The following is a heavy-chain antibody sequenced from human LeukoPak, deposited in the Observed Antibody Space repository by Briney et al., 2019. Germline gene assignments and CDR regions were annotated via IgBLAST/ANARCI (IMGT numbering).Heavy chain of an antibody. CDR2: IRNSGNTI. Sequence: LPGGSLRLSCAVSGFTLSSYNMNWVRQAPGKGLEWVSYIRNSGNTIYYADSVKGRFTISRDPAKNSLYLQMNSLRAEDTAVYYCAREYGWGTSYYYYMDVWGKGTTVTVSS. D-gene: IGHD2-8*02. CDR3: AREYGWGTSYYYYMDV. CDR1: GFTLSSYN. J-gene: IGHJ6*03. V-gene: IGHV3-48*01.